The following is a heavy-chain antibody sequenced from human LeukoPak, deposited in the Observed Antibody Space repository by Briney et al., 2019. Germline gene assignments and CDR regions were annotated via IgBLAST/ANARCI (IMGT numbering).Heavy chain of an antibody. CDR1: GFTFSSYG. CDR3: AKDRGGYSGYDPDY. J-gene: IGHJ4*02. CDR2: ISYDGSNK. D-gene: IGHD5-12*01. Sequence: GGSLRLSCAASGFTFSSYGMHWVRQAPGKGLERVAVISYDGSNKYYADSVKGRFTISRDNSKNTLYLQMNSLRAEDTAVYYCAKDRGGYSGYDPDYWGQGTLVTVSS. V-gene: IGHV3-30*18.